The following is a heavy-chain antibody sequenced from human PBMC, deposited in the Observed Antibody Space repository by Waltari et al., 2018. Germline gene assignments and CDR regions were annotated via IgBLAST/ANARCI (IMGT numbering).Heavy chain of an antibody. V-gene: IGHV4-34*01. J-gene: IGHJ3*02. Sequence: QVQLQQWGAGLLKPSETLSLTCAVYGGSFSGYYWSWIRRPPGKGLEWIGEINHSGSTNYNPSLKSRVTISVDTSKNQFSLKLSSVTAADTAVYYCARLGRTQRIAARLPWRAFDIWGQGTMVTVSS. D-gene: IGHD6-6*01. CDR2: INHSGST. CDR3: ARLGRTQRIAARLPWRAFDI. CDR1: GGSFSGYY.